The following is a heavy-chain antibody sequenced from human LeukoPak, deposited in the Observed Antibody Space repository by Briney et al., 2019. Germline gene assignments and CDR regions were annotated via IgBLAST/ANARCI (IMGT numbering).Heavy chain of an antibody. CDR2: IRSKANSYAT. Sequence: PGGSLRLSCAASGFTFSGSAMHWVRQASGKGLEWVGRIRSKANSYATAYAASVKGRFTISRDDSKNTAYLQMNSLKTEDTAVYYCTRHPRHYDYYGDAFDIWGQGTMVTVSS. V-gene: IGHV3-73*01. CDR1: GFTFSGSA. D-gene: IGHD3-10*01. CDR3: TRHPRHYDYYGDAFDI. J-gene: IGHJ3*02.